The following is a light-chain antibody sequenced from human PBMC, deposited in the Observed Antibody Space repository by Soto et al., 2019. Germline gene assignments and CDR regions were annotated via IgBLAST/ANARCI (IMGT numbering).Light chain of an antibody. J-gene: IGKJ5*01. Sequence: EIVLTQSPATLSLSPGERATLSCRASQSVSSYLAWYQQKPGQAPRLLIYDASNRATGIPARFSGSGSGTDFTLTISSRGPEDFAVYYCQQRSNWPITVGQGTRLEIK. CDR1: QSVSSY. V-gene: IGKV3-11*01. CDR3: QQRSNWPIT. CDR2: DAS.